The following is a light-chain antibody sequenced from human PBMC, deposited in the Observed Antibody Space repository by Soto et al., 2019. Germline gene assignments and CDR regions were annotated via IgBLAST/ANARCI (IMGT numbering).Light chain of an antibody. V-gene: IGKV3-20*01. CDR2: ETS. CDR3: QQYGSSPKT. Sequence: EIVLTQSPGTLSLSPGERATLSCRASQSVNNNFLAWYQQKPGQAPRLLIYETSIRATDIPDRFSGSGSGTDFTLTISSLQPEDSAVYHCQQYGSSPKTFGHGTKVEI. CDR1: QSVNNNF. J-gene: IGKJ1*01.